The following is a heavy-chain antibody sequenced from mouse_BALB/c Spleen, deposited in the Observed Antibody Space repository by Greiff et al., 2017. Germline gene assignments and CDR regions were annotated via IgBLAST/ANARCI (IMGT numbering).Heavy chain of an antibody. CDR1: GYTFSSYW. V-gene: IGHV1-9*01. J-gene: IGHJ2*01. D-gene: IGHD2-5*01. CDR2: ILPGSDST. CDR3: ARWAITTIVTRDY. Sequence: QVHVKQSGAELMKPGASVKISCKATGYTFSSYWIEWVKQRPGHGLEWIGEILPGSDSTNYNERFKGKATFTADTSSNTTYMQLSSLTSEDSAVYYCARWAITTIVTRDYWGQGTTLTVSS.